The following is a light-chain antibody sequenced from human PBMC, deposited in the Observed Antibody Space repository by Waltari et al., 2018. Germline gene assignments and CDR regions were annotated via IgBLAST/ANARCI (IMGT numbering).Light chain of an antibody. CDR3: QQCYGLPLT. J-gene: IGKJ4*01. V-gene: IGKV4-1*01. Sequence: DIVMTQSPDSLAVSLGERATINCKSSQSVLYSSNNKNYLVWCQQKPGQPPKLLISWASTRESGVPDRFSGSGSGTDFTLTISSLQAEDVAVYYCQQCYGLPLTFGGGTKVEIK. CDR1: QSVLYSSNNKNY. CDR2: WAS.